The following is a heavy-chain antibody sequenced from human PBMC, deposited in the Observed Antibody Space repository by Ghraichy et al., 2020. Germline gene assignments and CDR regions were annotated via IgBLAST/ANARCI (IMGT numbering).Heavy chain of an antibody. D-gene: IGHD6-19*01. CDR2: ISWNSGSI. J-gene: IGHJ4*02. V-gene: IGHV3-9*01. CDR1: GFTFDDYA. Sequence: GGSLRLSCAASGFTFDDYAMHWVRQAPGKGLEWVSGISWNSGSIGYADSVKGRFTISRDNAKNSLYLQMNSLRAEDTALYYCAKGGPIAVAGPTDYWGQGTLVTVSS. CDR3: AKGGPIAVAGPTDY.